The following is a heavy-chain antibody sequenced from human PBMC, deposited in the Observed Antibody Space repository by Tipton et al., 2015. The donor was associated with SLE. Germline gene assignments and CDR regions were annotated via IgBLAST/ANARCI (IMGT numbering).Heavy chain of an antibody. D-gene: IGHD2-21*01. CDR2: IYYSGRT. CDR1: GGSISSYY. J-gene: IGHJ3*02. Sequence: TLSLTCTVSGGSISSYYWSWIRQPPGKGLEWIGYIYYSGRTNYNPSLKSRVTISVDTSKNQFSLKLGSVTAADTARYYCAREAWVHAFDIWCQGTMVTVSS. V-gene: IGHV4-59*01. CDR3: AREAWVHAFDI.